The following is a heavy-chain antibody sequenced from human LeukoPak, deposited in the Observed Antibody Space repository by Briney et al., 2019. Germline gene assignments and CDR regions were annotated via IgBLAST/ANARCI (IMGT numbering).Heavy chain of an antibody. V-gene: IGHV1-46*01. CDR2: INPSGGST. J-gene: IGHJ3*02. CDR3: ARDHEPWYYYDSSGYYYDAFDI. D-gene: IGHD3-22*01. CDR1: GYTFTSYY. Sequence: GASVNVSCKASGYTFTSYYMHWVRQAPGQGLEWMGIINPSGGSTRYAQKLQGRVTMTTDTSTSTAYMELRSLRSDDTAVYYCARDHEPWYYYDSSGYYYDAFDIWGQGTMVTVSS.